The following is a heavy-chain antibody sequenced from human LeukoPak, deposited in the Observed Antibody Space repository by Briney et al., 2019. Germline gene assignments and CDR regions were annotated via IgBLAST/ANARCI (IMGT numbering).Heavy chain of an antibody. J-gene: IGHJ4*02. CDR1: GFSVSSNY. Sequence: GGSLRLSCAASGFSVSSNYMNWVRQAPGKRLEWVANIKQDGSEKYYVDSVKGRFTISRDNAKNSLYLQMNSLRAEDTAVYYCARVGGATVPAFDYWGQGTLVTVSS. CDR2: IKQDGSEK. D-gene: IGHD1-26*01. CDR3: ARVGGATVPAFDY. V-gene: IGHV3-7*01.